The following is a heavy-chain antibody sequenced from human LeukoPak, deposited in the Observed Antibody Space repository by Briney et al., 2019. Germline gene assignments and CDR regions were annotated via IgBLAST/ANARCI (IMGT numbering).Heavy chain of an antibody. Sequence: LPGGSLRLSCAASGFTFSSYAMSWVRQAPGKGLEWVSAISGSGGSTYYADSAKGRFTISRDNSKNTLYLQMNSLRAEDTAVYYCAKISYDYIWGSYRYMDVWGKGTTVTVSS. CDR2: ISGSGGST. CDR1: GFTFSSYA. CDR3: AKISYDYIWGSYRYMDV. D-gene: IGHD3-16*01. J-gene: IGHJ6*03. V-gene: IGHV3-23*01.